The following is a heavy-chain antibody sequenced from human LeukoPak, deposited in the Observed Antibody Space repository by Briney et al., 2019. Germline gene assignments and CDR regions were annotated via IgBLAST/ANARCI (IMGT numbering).Heavy chain of an antibody. Sequence: GESLKISCKGSGYRFSSYWIAWVRQMPGKGLEWMGIIYPDDSDTRYSPSFQGQVTISVDKSISTASLQWSSLKASDTAMYYCARRGKVWDYYGSESSYYFDYWGQGSLVTVSS. CDR1: GYRFSSYW. CDR2: IYPDDSDT. CDR3: ARRGKVWDYYGSESSYYFDY. V-gene: IGHV5-51*01. J-gene: IGHJ4*02. D-gene: IGHD3-10*01.